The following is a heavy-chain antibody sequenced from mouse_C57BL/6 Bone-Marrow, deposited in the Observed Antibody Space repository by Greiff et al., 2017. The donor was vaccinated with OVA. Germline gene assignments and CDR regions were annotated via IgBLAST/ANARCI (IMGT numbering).Heavy chain of an antibody. V-gene: IGHV1-15*01. CDR3: YYYGSSYWYFDV. CDR2: IDPETGGT. J-gene: IGHJ1*03. Sequence: VQLQQSGAELVRPGASVTLSCKASGYTFTDYEMHWVKQTPVHGLEWIGAIDPETGGTADNQKFKGKAILTADKSSSTAYMELRSLTSEDSAVYYCYYYGSSYWYFDVWGTGTTVTVSS. D-gene: IGHD1-1*01. CDR1: GYTFTDYE.